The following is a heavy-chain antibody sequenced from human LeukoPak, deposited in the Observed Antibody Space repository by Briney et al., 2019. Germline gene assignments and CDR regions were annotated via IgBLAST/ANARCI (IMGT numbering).Heavy chain of an antibody. CDR1: GYTFTSFG. CDR3: TRDHCRGDNCPSFDY. Sequence: GASVKVSCKPSGYTFTSFGISWVRQAPGQGLESMGWIGAYNGDTNYAQKFQSRVTMTTDTSTSTAYMDLRSLRSDDTAVYYCTRDHCRGDNCPSFDYWGQGTLVTVSS. D-gene: IGHD2-15*01. V-gene: IGHV1-18*04. CDR2: IGAYNGDT. J-gene: IGHJ4*02.